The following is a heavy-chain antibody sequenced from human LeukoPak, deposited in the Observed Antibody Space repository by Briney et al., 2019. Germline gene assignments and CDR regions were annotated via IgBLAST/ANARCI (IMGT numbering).Heavy chain of an antibody. CDR2: INHSGST. CDR3: ARSPQIRVTMVRGVRQWFDP. Sequence: PSETLSLTCAVYGGSFSGYYWSWIRQPPGKGLEWIGEINHSGSTNYNPSLKSRVTISVDTSKNQFSLKLSSVTAADTAVYYCARSPQIRVTMVRGVRQWFDPWGQGTLVTVSS. D-gene: IGHD3-10*01. CDR1: GGSFSGYY. J-gene: IGHJ5*02. V-gene: IGHV4-34*01.